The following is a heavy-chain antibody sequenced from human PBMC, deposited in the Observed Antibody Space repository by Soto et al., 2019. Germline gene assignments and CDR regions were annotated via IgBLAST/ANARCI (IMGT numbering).Heavy chain of an antibody. CDR2: ILNDGSNR. Sequence: QVQLVESGGGVVQPGRSLRLSCAASGFTFSNYGMHWVRQAPGKGLEWVAVILNDGSNRYHADSVKDRFTISRDNSKNMLYLQMNRLRAEDTAVYYCARDVEYSGNGVDGWGQGTTVTVS. CDR1: GFTFSNYG. D-gene: IGHD3-10*01. CDR3: ARDVEYSGNGVDG. J-gene: IGHJ6*02. V-gene: IGHV3-33*01.